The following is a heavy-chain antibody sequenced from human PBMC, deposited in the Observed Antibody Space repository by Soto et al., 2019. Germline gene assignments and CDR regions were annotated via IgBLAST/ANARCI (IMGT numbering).Heavy chain of an antibody. Sequence: GATVKASCKASGYTFTSYYMHRVRQAPGQGLEWMGIINPSGGSTSYAQKFQGRVTMTRDTSTSTVYMELSSLRSEDTAVYYCARDTPITGGPLYDYWGQGTLVTVSS. J-gene: IGHJ4*02. V-gene: IGHV1-46*01. CDR2: INPSGGST. CDR3: ARDTPITGGPLYDY. D-gene: IGHD7-27*01. CDR1: GYTFTSYY.